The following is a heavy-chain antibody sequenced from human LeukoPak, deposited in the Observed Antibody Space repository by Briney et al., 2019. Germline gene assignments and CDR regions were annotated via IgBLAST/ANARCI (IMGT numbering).Heavy chain of an antibody. Sequence: GGSLRLSCAASGFTFSSYGMHWVRQAPGKGLEWVAVISYDGRNEYYADSVKGRFTISRDNSKNTLYLQMNSLRAEDTAVYYCARDRGRRYFDYWGQGTLVTVSS. CDR3: ARDRGRRYFDY. CDR1: GFTFSSYG. CDR2: ISYDGRNE. D-gene: IGHD3-10*01. J-gene: IGHJ4*02. V-gene: IGHV3-30*12.